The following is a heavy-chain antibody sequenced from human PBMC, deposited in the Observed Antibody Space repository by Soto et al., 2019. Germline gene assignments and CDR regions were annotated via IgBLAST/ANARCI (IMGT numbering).Heavy chain of an antibody. CDR1: GYSFTRYG. D-gene: IGHD3-16*01. CDR2: INTYNGNT. Sequence: QVQLVQSRAEVKNPGASVKVSCKASGYSFTRYGIAWARQAPGQGLEWMGWINTYNGNTNYAQKLPGRVTLTTDTSTSTAYMELTRLRSNATAIYYCAMVDVYVTPSPQDVWGQGTTVIVSS. V-gene: IGHV1-18*01. J-gene: IGHJ6*02. CDR3: AMVDVYVTPSPQDV.